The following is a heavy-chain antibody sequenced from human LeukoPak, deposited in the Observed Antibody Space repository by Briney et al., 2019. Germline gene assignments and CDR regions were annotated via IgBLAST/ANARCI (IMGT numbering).Heavy chain of an antibody. D-gene: IGHD3-10*01. V-gene: IGHV3-30*02. CDR1: GFTFRNYG. CDR3: AKQRPGTPSGLDY. Sequence: GGSLRLSCAASGFTFRNYGMHWVRRTPGKGLEWVAFIRSDGSDKYYADSVKGRFTISRDNSKNTLYLQMNSLRAEDTAVYYCAKQRPGTPSGLDYWGQGTLVTVSS. CDR2: IRSDGSDK. J-gene: IGHJ4*02.